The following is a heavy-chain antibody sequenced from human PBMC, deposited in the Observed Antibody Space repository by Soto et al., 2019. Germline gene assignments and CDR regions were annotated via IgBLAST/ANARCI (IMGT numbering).Heavy chain of an antibody. CDR3: ARASGGHYYFDY. CDR2: IYYSGST. CDR1: GGSISSGGYY. J-gene: IGHJ4*02. V-gene: IGHV4-31*03. Sequence: QVQLQEPGPGLVKPSQTLSLTCTVSGGSISSGGYYWSWIRQHPGKGLEWIGYIYYSGSTYYNPSLKSRVTISVDTSKNQFSLKLSSVTAADTAVYYCARASGGHYYFDYWGQGTLVTVSS.